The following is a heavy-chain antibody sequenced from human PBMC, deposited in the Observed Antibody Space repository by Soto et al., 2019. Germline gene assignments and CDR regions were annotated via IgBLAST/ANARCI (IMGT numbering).Heavy chain of an antibody. CDR1: GGTFSSYA. CDR2: IIPIFGTA. J-gene: IGHJ3*02. V-gene: IGHV1-69*12. D-gene: IGHD6-6*01. CDR3: ARDGIAARRDAFDI. Sequence: QVQLVQSGAEVKKPGSSVKVSCKASGGTFSSYAISWVRQAPGQGLEWMGGIIPIFGTANYAQKFQGRVTSTADESRSTAYMELSSLTSEDTAVYYCARDGIAARRDAFDIWGQGTMVTVSS.